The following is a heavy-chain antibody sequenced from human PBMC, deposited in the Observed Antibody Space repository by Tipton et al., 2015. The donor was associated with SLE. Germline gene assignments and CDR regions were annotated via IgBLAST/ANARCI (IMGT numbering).Heavy chain of an antibody. CDR1: GFTFSSYS. J-gene: IGHJ4*02. Sequence: SLRLSCAASGFTFSSYSMNWVRQAPGKGLEWVSYISSSSSTIYYADSVKGRFTISRDNSKNTLYLQMNSLRAEDTAVYYCAKPPVAAPGGWGQGTLVTVSS. CDR3: AKPPVAAPGG. D-gene: IGHD6-19*01. CDR2: ISSSSSTI. V-gene: IGHV3-48*01.